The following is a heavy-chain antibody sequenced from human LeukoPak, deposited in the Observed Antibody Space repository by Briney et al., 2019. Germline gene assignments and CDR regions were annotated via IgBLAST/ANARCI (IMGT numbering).Heavy chain of an antibody. V-gene: IGHV3-53*01. Sequence: GGSLRLSCAASGFTVSSNYMSWVRQAPGKGLEWVSVIYSGGSTYCADSVKGRFTISRDNSKNTLYLQMNSLRAEDTAVYYCASTRGYCSSTSCYFKAYYYYGMDVWGQGTTVTVSS. CDR3: ASTRGYCSSTSCYFKAYYYYGMDV. J-gene: IGHJ6*02. D-gene: IGHD2-2*01. CDR2: IYSGGST. CDR1: GFTVSSNY.